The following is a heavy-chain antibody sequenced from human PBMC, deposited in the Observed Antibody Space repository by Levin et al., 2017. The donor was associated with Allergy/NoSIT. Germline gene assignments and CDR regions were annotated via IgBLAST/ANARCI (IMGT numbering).Heavy chain of an antibody. CDR1: GYTFTSYG. CDR3: ARDFLDFDWLLYGNNRFYYYYGMDV. Sequence: ASVKVSCKASGYTFTSYGISWVRQAPGQGLEWMGWISAYNGNTNYAQKLQGRVTMTTDTSTSTAYMELRSLRSDDTAVYYCARDFLDFDWLLYGNNRFYYYYGMDVWGQGTTVTVSS. J-gene: IGHJ6*02. CDR2: ISAYNGNT. D-gene: IGHD3-9*01. V-gene: IGHV1-18*01.